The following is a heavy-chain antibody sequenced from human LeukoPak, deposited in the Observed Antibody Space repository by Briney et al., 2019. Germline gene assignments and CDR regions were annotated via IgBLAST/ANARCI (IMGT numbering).Heavy chain of an antibody. CDR3: AKELYRSGYGSSEGADY. D-gene: IGHD6-13*01. J-gene: IGHJ4*02. Sequence: GGSLRLSCAASGFTFSSYGMHWVRQAPGKGLEWVAVISYDGSNKYYADSVKGRFTISRDNSKNTLYLQMNSLRAEDTAVYYCAKELYRSGYGSSEGADYWGQGTLVTVSS. V-gene: IGHV3-30*18. CDR2: ISYDGSNK. CDR1: GFTFSSYG.